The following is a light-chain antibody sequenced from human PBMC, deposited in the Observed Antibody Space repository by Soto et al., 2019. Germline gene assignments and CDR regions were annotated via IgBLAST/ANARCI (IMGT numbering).Light chain of an antibody. CDR3: AAWDDSLNGRGV. Sequence: QSVLTQPPSASGTLGQRVTISCSGSSSNIGRNTVNWYQQLPGTAPKLLIYSNNQRPSGVPDRFSGSKSGTSASLAISGLQSEDEADYYCAAWDDSLNGRGVFGGGTKLTV. CDR1: SSNIGRNT. V-gene: IGLV1-44*01. CDR2: SNN. J-gene: IGLJ3*02.